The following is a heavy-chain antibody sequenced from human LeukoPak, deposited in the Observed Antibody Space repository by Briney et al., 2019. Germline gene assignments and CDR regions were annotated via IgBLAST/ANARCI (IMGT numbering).Heavy chain of an antibody. CDR2: ISYDGSNK. V-gene: IGHV3-30*18. CDR3: AKAMGPDIVVVTTGSLDP. D-gene: IGHD2-21*02. J-gene: IGHJ5*02. CDR1: GFXFSSYG. Sequence: GGSLRLSCAASGFXFSSYGIHWVRQAPGKGLEWVAVISYDGSNKYYADSVKGRFTISRDNSKNTLYLQMNSLRAEDTAVYYCAKAMGPDIVVVTTGSLDPWGQGTLDTVSS.